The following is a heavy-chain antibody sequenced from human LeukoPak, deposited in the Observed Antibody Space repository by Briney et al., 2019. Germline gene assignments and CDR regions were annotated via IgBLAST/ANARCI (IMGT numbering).Heavy chain of an antibody. Sequence: SETLSLTCAVYGGSFSGYYWSWIRQPPGKGLEWIGEINHSGSTNYNPSLKSRVTISVDTSKNQFSLKLSSVTAADTAVYYCARGRDYDILTGYFRGYYYYYYMDVWGKGTTVTVSS. CDR2: INHSGST. CDR3: ARGRDYDILTGYFRGYYYYYYMDV. CDR1: GGSFSGYY. J-gene: IGHJ6*03. V-gene: IGHV4-34*01. D-gene: IGHD3-9*01.